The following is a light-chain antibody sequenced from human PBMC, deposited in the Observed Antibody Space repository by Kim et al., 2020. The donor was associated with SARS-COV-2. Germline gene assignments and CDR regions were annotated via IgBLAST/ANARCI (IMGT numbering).Light chain of an antibody. Sequence: SYELTQPHSVSVSPGQTASITCSGDKLGDKYACWYQQKQGQSPVLVIYQDSKRPSGIPERLSGSNSGNTATLTISGTQAMDEADYYCQEWDSRTVVFAGG. CDR1: KLGDKY. CDR3: QEWDSRTVV. J-gene: IGLJ2*01. CDR2: QDS. V-gene: IGLV3-1*01.